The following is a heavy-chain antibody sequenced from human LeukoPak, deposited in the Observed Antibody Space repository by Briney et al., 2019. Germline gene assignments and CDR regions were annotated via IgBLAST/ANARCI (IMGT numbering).Heavy chain of an antibody. D-gene: IGHD6-6*01. CDR2: INHSGST. Sequence: SETLSLTCAVYGGSFSGYYWSWIRQPPRKGLEWIGEINHSGSTNYNPSLKSRVTISVDTSKNQFSLKLSSVTAADTAVYYCARGFGGEQLVLDHGGFDYWGQGTLVTVSS. CDR1: GGSFSGYY. V-gene: IGHV4-34*01. J-gene: IGHJ4*02. CDR3: ARGFGGEQLVLDHGGFDY.